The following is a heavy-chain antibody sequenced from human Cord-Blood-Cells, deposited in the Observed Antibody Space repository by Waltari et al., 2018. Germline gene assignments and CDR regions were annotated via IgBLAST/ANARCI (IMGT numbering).Heavy chain of an antibody. J-gene: IGHJ6*03. CDR2: IIPIFGTA. CDR1: GGTFSSYA. D-gene: IGHD4-4*01. CDR3: AGPTTVTSDYYYYYMDV. Sequence: QVQLVQSGAEVKKPGSSVKVSYKASGGTFSSYAISWVRQAPGQGLEWMGGIIPIFGTANYAQKFQGRVTITAAESTSTAYMELSSLRSEDTAVYYCAGPTTVTSDYYYYYMDVWGKGTTVTVSS. V-gene: IGHV1-69*01.